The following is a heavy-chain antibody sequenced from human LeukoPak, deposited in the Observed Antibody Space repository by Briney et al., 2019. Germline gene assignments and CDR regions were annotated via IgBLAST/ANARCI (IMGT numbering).Heavy chain of an antibody. D-gene: IGHD4-17*01. CDR3: AKDVYGDYGGLDY. Sequence: PGGSLRLSCAASGFTFSTYALSWVRQAPGKGLEWVSSIRGSDGSTYYADSVKGRFAISRDNSKNTLYLQMNSVRAEDTAVYYCAKDVYGDYGGLDYWGQGTLVTVSS. J-gene: IGHJ4*02. CDR1: GFTFSTYA. V-gene: IGHV3-23*01. CDR2: IRGSDGST.